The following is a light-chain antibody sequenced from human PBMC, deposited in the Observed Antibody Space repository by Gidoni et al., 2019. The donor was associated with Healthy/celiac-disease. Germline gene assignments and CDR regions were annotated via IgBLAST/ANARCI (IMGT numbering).Light chain of an antibody. Sequence: EIVLTQSPATLSLSPGERATLSCRASQSVSSYLACYQQKPGQAPRLLIYDASHRDTGIPARFSGSGSWTDFTLTISSLEPEYFAVYYCQQRSNWWTFGQGTKVEIK. J-gene: IGKJ1*01. CDR2: DAS. CDR3: QQRSNWWT. CDR1: QSVSSY. V-gene: IGKV3-11*01.